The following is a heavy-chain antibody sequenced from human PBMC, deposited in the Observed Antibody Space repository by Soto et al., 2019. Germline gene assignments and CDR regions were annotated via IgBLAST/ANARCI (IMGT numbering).Heavy chain of an antibody. CDR1: GGSISSSSYY. D-gene: IGHD5-12*01. Sequence: SETLSLTCTVSGGSISSSSYYWGWIRQPPGKGLEWIGSIYYSGSTYYNPSLKSRVTISVDTSKNQFSLKLSSVTAADTAVYYCARPPRRDGYNYAFDIWGQGTMVTVSS. CDR2: IYYSGST. CDR3: ARPPRRDGYNYAFDI. J-gene: IGHJ3*02. V-gene: IGHV4-39*01.